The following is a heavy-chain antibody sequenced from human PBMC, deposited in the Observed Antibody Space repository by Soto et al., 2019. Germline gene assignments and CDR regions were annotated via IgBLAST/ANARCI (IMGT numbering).Heavy chain of an antibody. D-gene: IGHD1-26*01. V-gene: IGHV4-39*07. CDR1: GGSVSSSSCY. J-gene: IGHJ4*02. Sequence: PSETMSLTCTVSGGSVSSSSCYWGWLRQPTGKGLEWIGSTYYSGSTYYNPSLKSRVTISVDTSKNQFSLNLKSITAADTAVYYCVRVGVGIRNHFDSWGRGTLVTVSS. CDR2: TYYSGST. CDR3: VRVGVGIRNHFDS.